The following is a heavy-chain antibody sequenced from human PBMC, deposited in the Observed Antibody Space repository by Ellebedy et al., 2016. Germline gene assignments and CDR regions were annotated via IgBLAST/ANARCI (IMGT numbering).Heavy chain of an antibody. D-gene: IGHD3-10*01. CDR2: IIPIFGTA. Sequence: SVKVSCXASGGTFSSYAISWVRQAPGQGLEWMGGIIPIFGTANYAQKFQGRVTITADESTSTAYMELSSLRSEDTAVYYCAGDGGSGSYSLGYWGQGTLVTVSS. V-gene: IGHV1-69*13. J-gene: IGHJ4*02. CDR1: GGTFSSYA. CDR3: AGDGGSGSYSLGY.